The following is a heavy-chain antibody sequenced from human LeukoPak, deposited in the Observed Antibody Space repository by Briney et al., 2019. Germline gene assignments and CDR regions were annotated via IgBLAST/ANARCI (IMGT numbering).Heavy chain of an antibody. CDR2: ISAYNGNT. D-gene: IGHD2-2*01. CDR1: GYTFTSYG. V-gene: IGHV1-18*01. Sequence: GASVKVSCKASGYTFTSYGISWVRQAPGQGLEWMGWISAYNGNTNYAQKLQGRVTMTTDTSTSTAYIELRSLRSDDTAVYYCARVDIVVVPTAFDYWGQGTLVTVSS. CDR3: ARVDIVVVPTAFDY. J-gene: IGHJ4*02.